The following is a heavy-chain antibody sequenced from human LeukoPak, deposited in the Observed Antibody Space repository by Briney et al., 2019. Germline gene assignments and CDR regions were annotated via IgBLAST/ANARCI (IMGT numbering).Heavy chain of an antibody. CDR1: GFTFSSYA. D-gene: IGHD3-10*01. Sequence: GGSLRLSCAASGFTFSSYAMSWVRQAPWKGLEWVSAISGSGGSTYYADSVKGRFTISRDDSKNTLYLQMNSLRAEDTAVYYCAKGSAMVRGVPKDFDYWGQGTLVTVSS. CDR3: AKGSAMVRGVPKDFDY. J-gene: IGHJ4*02. CDR2: ISGSGGST. V-gene: IGHV3-23*01.